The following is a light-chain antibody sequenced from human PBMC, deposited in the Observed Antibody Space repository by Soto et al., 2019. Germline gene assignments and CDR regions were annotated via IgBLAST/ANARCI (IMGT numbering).Light chain of an antibody. Sequence: QSVLTQPASVSGSPGQSITISCTGTSSDVGDYNYVSWYQQHPGKAPKLMIYDVSNRPSGVSNRFSGSKSGSTASLTISGLQAEDGADYYCSSYSTSTTRVFGTGTKLT. CDR3: SSYSTSTTRV. J-gene: IGLJ1*01. CDR1: SSDVGDYNY. CDR2: DVS. V-gene: IGLV2-14*01.